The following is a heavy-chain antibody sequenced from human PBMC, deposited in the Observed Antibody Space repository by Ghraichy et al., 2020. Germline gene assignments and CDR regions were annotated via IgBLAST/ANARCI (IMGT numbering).Heavy chain of an antibody. Sequence: SETLSLTCSVSGDSISSSGYFWGWIRQPTGKGPEWIGSMYYGGDTYYNPSLKSRVTISADTSKNQFSLNLRSVTAADTAVYYCARPFASSWPIFDHWGQGILVTFSS. CDR1: GDSISSSGYF. CDR2: MYYGGDT. V-gene: IGHV4-39*01. J-gene: IGHJ4*02. D-gene: IGHD6-13*01. CDR3: ARPFASSWPIFDH.